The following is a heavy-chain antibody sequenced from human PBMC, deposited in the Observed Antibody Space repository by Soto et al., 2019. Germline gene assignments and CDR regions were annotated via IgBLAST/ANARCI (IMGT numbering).Heavy chain of an antibody. J-gene: IGHJ3*02. CDR3: ATSGSLLAFDI. CDR1: GYTFTGYY. V-gene: IGHV1-2*04. CDR2: INPNSGGT. Sequence: QVQLVQSGAEVKKPGASVKVSCKASGYTFTGYYMHWVRQAPGQGLEWMGWINPNSGGTNYAQKCQGWVTMNRDTSISTAYMELSRLRSDDTAVYYCATSGSLLAFDIWGQGTMVTVSS. D-gene: IGHD1-26*01.